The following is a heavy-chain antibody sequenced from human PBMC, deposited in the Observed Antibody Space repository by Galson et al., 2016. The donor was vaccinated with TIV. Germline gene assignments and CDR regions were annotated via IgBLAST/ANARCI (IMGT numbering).Heavy chain of an antibody. J-gene: IGHJ1*01. CDR1: GFTFSSYL. Sequence: SLRLSCAASGFTFSSYLMSWVRQAPGKGLEWVSSISATGISTYYGDSVKGRFTISRDNSKNTLSLQLNSLRAEDTAVYYCVKDMVRGVSGGFFQHWGQGTLVSVSS. D-gene: IGHD3-10*01. V-gene: IGHV3-23*01. CDR3: VKDMVRGVSGGFFQH. CDR2: ISATGIST.